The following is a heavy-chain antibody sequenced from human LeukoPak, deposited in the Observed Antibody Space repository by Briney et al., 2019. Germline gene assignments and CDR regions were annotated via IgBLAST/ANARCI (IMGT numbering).Heavy chain of an antibody. V-gene: IGHV3-23*01. CDR1: GFSFGPNG. J-gene: IGHJ4*02. Sequence: GGSLRLSCAASGFSFGPNGMSWVRQAPGKGLEGGSGIGGDGATHYTGSVKGRFSISRDNSKNTLYLQMNRLRAEDTAIYYCAKDLHYWSGIDYWGQGTLVTVSS. D-gene: IGHD3-3*02. CDR2: IGGDGAT. CDR3: AKDLHYWSGIDY.